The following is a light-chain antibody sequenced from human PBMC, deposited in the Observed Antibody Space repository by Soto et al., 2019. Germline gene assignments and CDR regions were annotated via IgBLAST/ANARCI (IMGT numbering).Light chain of an antibody. V-gene: IGLV1-44*01. CDR3: AAWDDSLHGVS. J-gene: IGLJ3*02. Sequence: QSVLTQPPSASGTPGQSVTLSCSGSTSNIGSNAVNWYQQLPGTAPKLLIYKNNQRPSGVPDRFSGSTFGTSASLAISGLQSEDEADYHCAAWDDSLHGVSFGGGTKLTVL. CDR2: KNN. CDR1: TSNIGSNA.